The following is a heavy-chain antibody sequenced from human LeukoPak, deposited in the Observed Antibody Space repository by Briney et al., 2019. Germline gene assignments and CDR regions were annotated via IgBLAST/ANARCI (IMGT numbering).Heavy chain of an antibody. CDR2: ISWNSGSI. CDR3: ARGIITGVDYFDY. D-gene: IGHD7-27*01. J-gene: IGHJ4*02. CDR1: GFTFDDYA. Sequence: GGSLRLSCAASGFTFDDYAMHWVRQAPGKGLEWVSGISWNSGSIGYADSVKGRFTISRDNAKNSLYLQMNSLRAEDTAVYYCARGIITGVDYFDYWGQGTLVTVSS. V-gene: IGHV3-9*01.